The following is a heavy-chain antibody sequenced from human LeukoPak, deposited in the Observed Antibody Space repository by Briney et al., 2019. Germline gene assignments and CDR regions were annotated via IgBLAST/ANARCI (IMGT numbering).Heavy chain of an antibody. Sequence: GGSLRLSCAASGFTFSSYSLNWVRQAPGKGLEWVSSISSSSLYIYYADSVKGRFTISKDNAKNSLFLQMNSLRAEDTAVYYCAREGDGYNSPIDYWGQGTLVTVSS. D-gene: IGHD5-24*01. J-gene: IGHJ4*02. CDR2: ISSSSLYI. CDR3: AREGDGYNSPIDY. CDR1: GFTFSSYS. V-gene: IGHV3-21*01.